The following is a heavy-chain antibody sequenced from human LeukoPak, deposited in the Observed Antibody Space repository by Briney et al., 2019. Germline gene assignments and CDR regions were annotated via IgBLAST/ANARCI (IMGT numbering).Heavy chain of an antibody. D-gene: IGHD3-10*01. J-gene: IGHJ3*02. CDR1: GGSISSYY. CDR2: LYYSGST. V-gene: IGHV4-59*01. Sequence: SETLSLTCSGSGGSISSYYWSWIRQPPGKGLEWIGYLYYSGSTNSNPSLKSRVTMSVDTSKNQFSLKLRSVTAADTAVYYCARGGSGISNAFDIWGQGTMVTVSS. CDR3: ARGGSGISNAFDI.